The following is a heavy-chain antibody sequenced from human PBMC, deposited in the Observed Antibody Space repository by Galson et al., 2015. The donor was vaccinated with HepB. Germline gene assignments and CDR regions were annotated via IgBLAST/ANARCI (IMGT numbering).Heavy chain of an antibody. CDR2: ISPNSGGT. V-gene: IGHV1-2*04. CDR1: GYTFTGYY. J-gene: IGHJ2*01. D-gene: IGHD6-6*01. Sequence: SVKVSCKASGYTFTGYYMHWVRQAPGQGLEWMGWISPNSGGTNYAQKFQGWVTMTRDTSISTAYMELSRLRSDDTAVYYCARDRSSSSEWYFDLWGRGTLVTVSS. CDR3: ARDRSSSSEWYFDL.